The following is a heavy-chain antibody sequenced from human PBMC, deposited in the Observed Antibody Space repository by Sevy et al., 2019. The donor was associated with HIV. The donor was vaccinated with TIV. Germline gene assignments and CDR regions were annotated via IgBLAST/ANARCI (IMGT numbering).Heavy chain of an antibody. D-gene: IGHD6-25*01. CDR1: QFSFSNYDLGFSGYG. Sequence: GGSLRLSCEASQFSFSNYDLGFSGYGMHWVRQAPGKGLEWVASISRDSTKVYYGDSMRGRFTISRDNAKNSVYLHLSSLRVDDTGVYHCARDRGAGYPADHYFDHWGLGVLVTVSS. CDR3: ARDRGAGYPADHYFDH. V-gene: IGHV3-21*06. J-gene: IGHJ4*02. CDR2: ISRDSTKV.